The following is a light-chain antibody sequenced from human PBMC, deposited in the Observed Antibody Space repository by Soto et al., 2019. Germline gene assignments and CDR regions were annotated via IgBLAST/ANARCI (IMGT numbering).Light chain of an antibody. V-gene: IGKV1-39*01. Sequence: DIRMTQSPSSLSASVGDRVTITCRASQSIDTHLNWYQQHPGKAPNALIYEASNLQSGVPSRFSGSGSGKDFTLTISGLQPDDSATYYCHQTYSPPDTFGQGTKVEIK. CDR1: QSIDTH. J-gene: IGKJ1*01. CDR3: HQTYSPPDT. CDR2: EAS.